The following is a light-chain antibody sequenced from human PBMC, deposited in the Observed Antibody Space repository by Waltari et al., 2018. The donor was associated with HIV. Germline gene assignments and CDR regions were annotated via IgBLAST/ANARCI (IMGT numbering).Light chain of an antibody. J-gene: IGKJ5*01. Sequence: DLVMTQSPFSLPVTPGEPASISCRSSQGLLHSNGYNYLDWYLQKPGQSPQLLIYLGSNRASGVPDRFSGSGSGTDFTLKISRVEAEDVGVYYCMQALQTPITFGQGTRLEIK. V-gene: IGKV2-28*01. CDR2: LGS. CDR1: QGLLHSNGYNY. CDR3: MQALQTPIT.